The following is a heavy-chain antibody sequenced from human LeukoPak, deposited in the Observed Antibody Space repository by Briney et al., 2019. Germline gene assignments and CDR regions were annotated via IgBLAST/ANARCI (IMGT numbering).Heavy chain of an antibody. CDR3: ARIQGYSET. CDR2: ISAYNGNT. V-gene: IGHV1-18*01. CDR1: GYTFTSYG. D-gene: IGHD6-13*01. Sequence: ASVKVSCKASGYTFTSYGISWVRQAPGQGLEWMGWISAYNGNTNYAQKLQGRVTMTTDKSTSTAYMELSSLRSEDTAVYYCARIQGYSETWGQGTLVTVSS. J-gene: IGHJ5*02.